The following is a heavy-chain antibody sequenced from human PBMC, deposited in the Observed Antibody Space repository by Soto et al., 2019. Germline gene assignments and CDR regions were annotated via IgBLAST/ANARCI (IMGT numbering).Heavy chain of an antibody. CDR2: ISGSGGST. Sequence: GASVKVSCAASGFTFSSYAMSWVRQAPGKGLEWVSAISGSGGSTYYADSVKGRFTISRDNSKNTLYLQMNSLRAEDTAVYYCALGYSYGDGYFDYWGQGTLVTVS. V-gene: IGHV3-23*01. CDR3: ALGYSYGDGYFDY. CDR1: GFTFSSYA. J-gene: IGHJ4*02. D-gene: IGHD5-18*01.